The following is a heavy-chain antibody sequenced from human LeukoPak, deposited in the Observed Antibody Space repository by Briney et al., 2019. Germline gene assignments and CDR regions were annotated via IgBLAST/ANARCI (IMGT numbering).Heavy chain of an antibody. CDR1: GFTFDDYA. CDR3: AKDLSRDGYWGYMDV. V-gene: IGHV3-43D*03. Sequence: GGSLRLFCAASGFTFDDYAMHWVRQAPGKGLEWVSLISWDGGSTYYADSVKGRFTISRDNSKNSLYLQMNSLRAEDTALYYCAKDLSRDGYWGYMDVWGKGTTVTVSS. J-gene: IGHJ6*03. D-gene: IGHD5-24*01. CDR2: ISWDGGST.